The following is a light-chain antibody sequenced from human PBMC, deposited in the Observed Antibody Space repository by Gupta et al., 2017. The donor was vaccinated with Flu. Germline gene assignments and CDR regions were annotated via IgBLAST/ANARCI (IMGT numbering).Light chain of an antibody. Sequence: PATLSVSPGERATLFCRASQSVSGNLAWYQQKPGQAPRVLIHGASTRATGIPARFSGGGSGTEFTLTISSLQSEDFAVYYCQQYNNWPGAFGGGTKVEIK. V-gene: IGKV3-15*01. J-gene: IGKJ4*01. CDR2: GAS. CDR1: QSVSGN. CDR3: QQYNNWPGA.